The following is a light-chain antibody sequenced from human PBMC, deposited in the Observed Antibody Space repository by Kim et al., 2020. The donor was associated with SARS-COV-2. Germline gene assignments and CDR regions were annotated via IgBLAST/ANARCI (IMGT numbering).Light chain of an antibody. V-gene: IGKV1-33*01. J-gene: IGKJ2*01. CDR3: QQYDALPPYT. Sequence: DIQMTQSPSSLSASVGDRVTITCQASQDINNYLNWFQQKPGKAPRLLIFDASNLETGVPSRFSGSGSGTHFTFTISDLQPEDVATYYCQQYDALPPYTFGQGTKLEIK. CDR1: QDINNY. CDR2: DAS.